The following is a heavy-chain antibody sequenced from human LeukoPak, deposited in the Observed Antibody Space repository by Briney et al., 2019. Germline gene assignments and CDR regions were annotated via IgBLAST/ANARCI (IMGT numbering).Heavy chain of an antibody. CDR1: GGSISSGSYY. CDR2: IYTSGST. Sequence: SETLSLTCTFSGGSISSGSYYWSWIRQPAGKRLEWIGRIYTSGSTNYNPSLKSRVTISVDTSKNQFSLKLSSVTAADTAVYYCARKSYSTGWWYFDYWGQGTLVTVSS. CDR3: ARKSYSTGWWYFDY. J-gene: IGHJ4*02. D-gene: IGHD6-19*01. V-gene: IGHV4-61*02.